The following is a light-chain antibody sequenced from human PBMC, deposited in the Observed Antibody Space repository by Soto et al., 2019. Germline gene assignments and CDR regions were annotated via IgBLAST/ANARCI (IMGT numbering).Light chain of an antibody. V-gene: IGKV3-15*01. J-gene: IGKJ1*01. CDR3: QQRSDWPWT. CDR1: QSVSSN. CDR2: GAS. Sequence: EIVMTQSPATLSVSAGERATLSCRASQSVSSNLAWYQHKPGQAPRLLIYGASTRATGIPARFSGSGSGTEFTLTISSLQSEDFAVYYCQQRSDWPWTFGQGTKVDI.